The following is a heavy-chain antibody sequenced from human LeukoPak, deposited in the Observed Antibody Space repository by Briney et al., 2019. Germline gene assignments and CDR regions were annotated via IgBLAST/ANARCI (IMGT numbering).Heavy chain of an antibody. D-gene: IGHD4-23*01. CDR1: GFTFGDYA. Sequence: GGSLRLSCTASGFTFGDYAMSWFRQAPGKGPEWVGFIRSKAYGGTTEYAASVKGRFTISRDDSKSIAYLQMNSLKTEDTAVYYCTTDYGGNSGVSGWGQGTLVTVSS. CDR3: TTDYGGNSGVSG. J-gene: IGHJ4*02. V-gene: IGHV3-49*03. CDR2: IRSKAYGGTT.